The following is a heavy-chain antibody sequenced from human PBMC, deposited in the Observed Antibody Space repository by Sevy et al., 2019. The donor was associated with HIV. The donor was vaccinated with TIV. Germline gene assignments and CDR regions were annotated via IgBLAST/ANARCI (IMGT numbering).Heavy chain of an antibody. J-gene: IGHJ5*02. Sequence: GGSLRLSCAASGFTFSSYAWTWVRQPPGKGLEGVSAIRGSGVSTYYADSVKGRFTISRDNSKNTLYLQMNSLRAEDTAVYYCAKGYSSGWYGENWFDPWGQGTLVTVSS. CDR3: AKGYSSGWYGENWFDP. CDR2: IRGSGVST. D-gene: IGHD6-19*01. V-gene: IGHV3-23*01. CDR1: GFTFSSYA.